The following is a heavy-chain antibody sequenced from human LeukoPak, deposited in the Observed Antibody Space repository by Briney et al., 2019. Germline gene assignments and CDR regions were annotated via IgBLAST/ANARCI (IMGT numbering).Heavy chain of an antibody. CDR3: ARDRPTGASRVFVVQ. D-gene: IGHD2-15*01. V-gene: IGHV3-21*06. Sequence: GGSLRLSCTASGFSFSTYAMTWVRQAPGKGLEWISSMSSGSRYIYYADSVGGRFTISRDNAKNSLYLLMNNLRAEDTATYYCARDRPTGASRVFVVQWGQGTPVTVSS. CDR2: MSSGSRYI. J-gene: IGHJ4*02. CDR1: GFSFSTYA.